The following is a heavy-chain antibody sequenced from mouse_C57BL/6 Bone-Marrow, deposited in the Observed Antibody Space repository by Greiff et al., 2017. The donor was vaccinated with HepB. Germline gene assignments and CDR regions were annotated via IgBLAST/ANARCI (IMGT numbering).Heavy chain of an antibody. D-gene: IGHD1-1*01. V-gene: IGHV1-81*01. CDR3: ARWGYGYYFDY. CDR2: IYPRSGNT. J-gene: IGHJ2*01. CDR1: GYTFTSYG. Sequence: QVQLQQSGAELARPGASVKLSCKASGYTFTSYGISWVKQRTGQGLEWIGEIYPRSGNTYYNEKFKGKATLTADKSSSTAYMELRNLTTEDSAVYFCARWGYGYYFDYWGQGTTLTVSS.